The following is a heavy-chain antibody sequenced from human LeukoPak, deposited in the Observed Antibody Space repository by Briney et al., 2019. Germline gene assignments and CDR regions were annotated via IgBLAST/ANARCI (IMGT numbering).Heavy chain of an antibody. Sequence: GGSLRLSCAASGFTFSIYWIHWVRQAPGKGLVWVSRINDDGSSTAYADSVKGRVTISRDNAKNTVYLQMNSPRAEDTAVYYCARDTGYHFDYWGQGILVTVSS. J-gene: IGHJ4*02. D-gene: IGHD3-16*02. CDR3: ARDTGYHFDY. V-gene: IGHV3-74*01. CDR1: GFTFSIYW. CDR2: INDDGSST.